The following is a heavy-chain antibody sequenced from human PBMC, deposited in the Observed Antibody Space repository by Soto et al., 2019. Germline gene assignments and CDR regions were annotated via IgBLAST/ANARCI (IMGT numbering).Heavy chain of an antibody. V-gene: IGHV4-30-2*01. J-gene: IGHJ4*02. Sequence: PSETLSLTCAVSGGSISSGGYSWSWIRQPPGKDLEWIGYVYPSGSPYYSPSLNSRVTISVDRSKNQFSLKLISVTAADTAVYYCARTLTGDRGAYFDYWGQGTLVTVSS. CDR1: GGSISSGGYS. CDR2: VYPSGSP. D-gene: IGHD7-27*01. CDR3: ARTLTGDRGAYFDY.